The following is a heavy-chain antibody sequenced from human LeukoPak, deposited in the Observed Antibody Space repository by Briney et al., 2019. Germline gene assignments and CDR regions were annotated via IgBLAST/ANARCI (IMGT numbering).Heavy chain of an antibody. Sequence: GGPLRLPCAASGFTFSSYWMHWVPQAPGKGLMWVSRINSDGSIKNYAVPVKARFPISRDNPKNTLHLKMNSLRAEDTVVSYFARVRATFSPHFDNCGQGTL. V-gene: IGHV3-74*01. CDR3: ARVRATFSPHFDN. D-gene: IGHD5-12*01. J-gene: IGHJ4*02. CDR1: GFTFSSYW. CDR2: INSDGSIK.